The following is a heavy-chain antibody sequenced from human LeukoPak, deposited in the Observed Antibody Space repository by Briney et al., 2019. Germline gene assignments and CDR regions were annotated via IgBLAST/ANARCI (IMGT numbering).Heavy chain of an antibody. J-gene: IGHJ4*02. CDR1: GFTFSSYG. V-gene: IGHV3-30*18. D-gene: IGHD3-22*01. CDR2: ISYDGSNK. CDR3: AKDPYGGSSGA. Sequence: GGSLRLSCAASGFTFSSYGMHWVRQAPGNGLVWVAVISYDGSNKYYADSVKGRFTISRDNSKNTLYLQTNSLRAEDTAVYYCAKDPYGGSSGAWGQGTLVTVSS.